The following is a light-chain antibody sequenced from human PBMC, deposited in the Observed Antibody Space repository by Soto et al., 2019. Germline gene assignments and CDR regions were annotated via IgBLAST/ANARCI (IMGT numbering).Light chain of an antibody. CDR3: QQYDDLPIT. CDR2: AAS. J-gene: IGKJ5*01. Sequence: DIQLTQSPSFLSASVGDRVTMTCRASQDISTYLAWYQQKPGKAPKLLIYAASTLQSGVPSRFSGSGSGTDFTLTISSLQPEDIATYFCQQYDDLPITFGQGTRLEI. V-gene: IGKV1-9*01. CDR1: QDISTY.